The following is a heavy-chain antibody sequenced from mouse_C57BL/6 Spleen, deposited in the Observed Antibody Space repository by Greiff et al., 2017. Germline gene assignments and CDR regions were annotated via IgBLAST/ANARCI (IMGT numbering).Heavy chain of an antibody. Sequence: QVQLQQSGAELMKPGASVKLSCKATGYTFTGYWIEWVKQRPGHGLEWIGEILPGSGSTNYNEKFKGKATFTADTSSNTAYMQLSSLTTEDSAIYYCANLYGSSYRFAYWGQGTLVTVSA. CDR3: ANLYGSSYRFAY. J-gene: IGHJ3*01. D-gene: IGHD1-1*01. V-gene: IGHV1-9*01. CDR2: ILPGSGST. CDR1: GYTFTGYW.